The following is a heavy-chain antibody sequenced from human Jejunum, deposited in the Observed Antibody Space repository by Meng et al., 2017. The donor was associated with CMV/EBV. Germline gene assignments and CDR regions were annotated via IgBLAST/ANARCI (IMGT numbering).Heavy chain of an antibody. CDR3: AAAVTGAFDV. Sequence: SCAASGFTFSHYDMNWVRQAPRKGLEWVSYISSGGTTIYYADSVKGRFTISRDNAKNSLYLQMNSLRAEDTAIYYCAAAVTGAFDVWGQGTMVTVSS. V-gene: IGHV3-48*03. J-gene: IGHJ3*01. CDR2: ISSGGTTI. CDR1: GFTFSHYD.